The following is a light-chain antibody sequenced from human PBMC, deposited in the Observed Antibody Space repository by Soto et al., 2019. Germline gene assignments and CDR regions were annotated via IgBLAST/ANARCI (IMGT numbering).Light chain of an antibody. V-gene: IGKV1-5*01. CDR3: QQYNSYSWT. J-gene: IGKJ1*01. CDR1: QSISSW. Sequence: DIQMTQSPSPLSASVGDRVTITCRASQSISSWLAWYQQKPGKAPKLLIYDASRLESGVPSRFSGSGSGTEFTLTVSSRQPDDFATYYCQQYNSYSWTFRQGTKGEIK. CDR2: DAS.